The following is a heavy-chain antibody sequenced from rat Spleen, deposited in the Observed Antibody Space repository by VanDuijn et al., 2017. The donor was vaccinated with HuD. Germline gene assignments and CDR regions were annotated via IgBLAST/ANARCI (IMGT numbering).Heavy chain of an antibody. Sequence: EVQLVESGGGLVQPGRSLTLSCVVSGFTFSDYNMAWVRQAPKKGLEWVATISYDGSSTYYRDSVKGRFTISRDNAKSTLYLQMNSLRSEDTATYFCARPLALNWFAYWGQGTLVTVSS. CDR1: GFTFSDYN. J-gene: IGHJ3*01. CDR2: ISYDGSST. D-gene: IGHD3-2*01. V-gene: IGHV5-7*01. CDR3: ARPLALNWFAY.